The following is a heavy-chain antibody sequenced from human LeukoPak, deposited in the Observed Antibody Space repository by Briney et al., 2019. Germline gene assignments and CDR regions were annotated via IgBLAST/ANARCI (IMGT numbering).Heavy chain of an antibody. J-gene: IGHJ4*02. V-gene: IGHV4-34*01. CDR3: ARGPGYDILTGCYRGKLRGYFDY. CDR1: GGSFSGYY. CDR2: INHSGST. D-gene: IGHD3-9*01. Sequence: SETLSLTCAVYGGSFSGYYWSWIRQPPGKGLEWIGEINHSGSTNYNPSLKSRVTISVDTSKNQFSLKLSSVTAADTAVYYCARGPGYDILTGCYRGKLRGYFDYWGQGTLVTVSS.